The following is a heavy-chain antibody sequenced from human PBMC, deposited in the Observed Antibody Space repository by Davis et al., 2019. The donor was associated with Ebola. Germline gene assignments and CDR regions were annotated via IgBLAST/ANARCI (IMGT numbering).Heavy chain of an antibody. CDR3: ARDRSDILTGYSDY. D-gene: IGHD3-9*01. J-gene: IGHJ4*02. CDR2: IKQDGSEK. V-gene: IGHV3-7*01. Sequence: GESLKISCAASGFTFSSYWMSWVRQAPGKGLEWVANIKQDGSEKYYVDSVKGRFTISRDNAKNSLYLQMNSLRAEDTAVYYCARDRSDILTGYSDYWGQGTLVTVSS. CDR1: GFTFSSYW.